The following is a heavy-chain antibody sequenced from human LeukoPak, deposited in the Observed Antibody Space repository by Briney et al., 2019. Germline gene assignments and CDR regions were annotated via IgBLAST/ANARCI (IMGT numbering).Heavy chain of an antibody. CDR3: AKGNGYSYGRYYFDY. V-gene: IGHV3-23*01. Sequence: GGSLRLSCAASGFTFGSYAMGWVRQAPGKGLEWVSAITASGGNTYCADSVKGRFTISRDNSKNTLYLQVNSLRAEDTAVYYCAKGNGYSYGRYYFDYWGQGTLVTVSS. CDR1: GFTFGSYA. J-gene: IGHJ4*02. CDR2: ITASGGNT. D-gene: IGHD5-18*01.